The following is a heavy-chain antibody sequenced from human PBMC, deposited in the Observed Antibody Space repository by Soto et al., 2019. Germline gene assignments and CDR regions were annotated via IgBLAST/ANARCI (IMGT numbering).Heavy chain of an antibody. V-gene: IGHV1-46*01. CDR3: ARDLQDRRLVTYYSSFGMDV. CDR1: GYMFTSYY. D-gene: IGHD5-18*01. CDR2: INPSGGNT. Sequence: QVRLVQSGTEVKKPGASVKVSCQASGYMFTSYYIHWVRQAPGQGLEWVGIINPSGGNTSSAQNFQGRVTLSSDTSTNTVYMELSGLQSEDTAVYYCARDLQDRRLVTYYSSFGMDVWGQGTTVTVS. J-gene: IGHJ6*02.